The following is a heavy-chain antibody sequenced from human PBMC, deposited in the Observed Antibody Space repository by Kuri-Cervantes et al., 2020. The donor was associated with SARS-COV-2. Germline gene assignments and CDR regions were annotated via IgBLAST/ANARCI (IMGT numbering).Heavy chain of an antibody. J-gene: IGHJ6*02. CDR1: GFTFSYYY. Sequence: LSLTCAASGFTFSYYYMSGVRQAPGKGLEWVSVIYSGGSTYYADSVKGRFTISRDNSKNTLYLQMNSLRAEDTAVYYCARGGSNYYGMDVWGQGTTVTVSS. CDR2: IYSGGST. V-gene: IGHV3-66*01. D-gene: IGHD4-11*01. CDR3: ARGGSNYYGMDV.